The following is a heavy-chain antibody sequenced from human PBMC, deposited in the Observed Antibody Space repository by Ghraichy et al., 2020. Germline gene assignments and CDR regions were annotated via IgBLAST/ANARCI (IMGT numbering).Heavy chain of an antibody. CDR2: ISSSSSYI. D-gene: IGHD1-26*01. V-gene: IGHV3-21*01. CDR1: GFTFSSYS. Sequence: GESLNISCAASGFTFSSYSMNWVRQAPGKGLEWVSSISSSSSYIYYADSVKGRFTISRDNAKNSLYLQMNSLRAEDTAVYYCARDLSDDEWELRGFDYWGQGTLVTVSS. J-gene: IGHJ4*02. CDR3: ARDLSDDEWELRGFDY.